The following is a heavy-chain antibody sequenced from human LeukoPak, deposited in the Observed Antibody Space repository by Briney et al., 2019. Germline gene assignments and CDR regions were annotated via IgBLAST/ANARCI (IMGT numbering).Heavy chain of an antibody. J-gene: IGHJ4*02. Sequence: SETLSLTCTVSGGSISSYYWSWIRQPPGKGLEWIGYIYYSGSTNYNPSLKSRVTISVDTSKNQFSLKLSSVTAADTAVYYCARDHNTVTHSTGEFHYWGQGTLVTVSS. CDR2: IYYSGST. CDR1: GGSISSYY. CDR3: ARDHNTVTHSTGEFHY. D-gene: IGHD4-17*01. V-gene: IGHV4-59*01.